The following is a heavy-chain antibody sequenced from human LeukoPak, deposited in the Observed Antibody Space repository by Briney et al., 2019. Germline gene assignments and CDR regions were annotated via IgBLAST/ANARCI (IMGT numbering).Heavy chain of an antibody. Sequence: GGSLRLSCAASGFTFSSYAMSWVRQAPGKGLEWASAISGSGGSTYYADSVKGRFTISRDNSKNTLYLQMNSLRAEDTAVYYCAKDLGRGSGSYYYYYYYMDVWGKGTTVTVSS. CDR1: GFTFSSYA. D-gene: IGHD3-10*01. CDR2: ISGSGGST. J-gene: IGHJ6*03. CDR3: AKDLGRGSGSYYYYYYYMDV. V-gene: IGHV3-23*01.